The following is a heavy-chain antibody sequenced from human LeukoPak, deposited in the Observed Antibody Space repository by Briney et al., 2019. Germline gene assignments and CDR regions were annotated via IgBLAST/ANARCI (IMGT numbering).Heavy chain of an antibody. V-gene: IGHV3-74*01. CDR2: INSDGINT. D-gene: IGHD3-16*02. J-gene: IGHJ4*02. CDR1: GFTFSNYW. CDR3: ARGSFLITFGGFIG. Sequence: GGSLRLSCAASGFTFSNYWMHWVRQAPGKGLVWVSRINSDGINTSYADSVKGRFTISRDNAKNSLFLQMNSLRAEDTAVYYCARGSFLITFGGFIGWGQGTLVTVSS.